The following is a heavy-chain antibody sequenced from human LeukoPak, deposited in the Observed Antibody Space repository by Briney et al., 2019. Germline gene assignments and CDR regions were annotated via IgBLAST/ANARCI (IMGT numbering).Heavy chain of an antibody. CDR3: ARDRLHYDSLTGYPAD. CDR1: GFTVSSNY. Sequence: PGGSLRLSCADSGFTVSSNYVRWVRQAPGKGLEWVSVIYSGGSTHYADSVKGRFTISRDNSKNTLYLQMNSLRAEDTAVYYCARDRLHYDSLTGYPADWGQGTLVTVSS. D-gene: IGHD3-9*01. CDR2: IYSGGST. J-gene: IGHJ4*02. V-gene: IGHV3-66*01.